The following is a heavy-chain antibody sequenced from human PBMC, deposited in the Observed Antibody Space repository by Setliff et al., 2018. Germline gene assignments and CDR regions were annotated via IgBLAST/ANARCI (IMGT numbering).Heavy chain of an antibody. Sequence: GGSLRLSCVASGFIFNKFGMHWVRQAPGKGLEWLAFIQYDGSDKYYEDSVKGRFTISRDNSKNTLYLQMGSLRAEDMAVYYCATWDGKYSRYWGQGTLVTVSS. CDR1: GFIFNKFG. CDR2: IQYDGSDK. V-gene: IGHV3-30*02. CDR3: ATWDGKYSRY. J-gene: IGHJ4*02. D-gene: IGHD1-1*01.